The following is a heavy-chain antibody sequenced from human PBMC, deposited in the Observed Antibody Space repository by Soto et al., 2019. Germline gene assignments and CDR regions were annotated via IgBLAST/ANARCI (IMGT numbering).Heavy chain of an antibody. J-gene: IGHJ4*02. CDR1: GYTFTSYG. V-gene: IGHV1-18*01. CDR2: ISPYNGNT. Sequence: QVQLVQSGAEVKKPGASVKVSCKASGYTFTSYGISWVRQAPGQGLEWMGWISPYNGNTKYAQKLQGRVTMTPDTSTSTAYMELRSLRADDTAVFYCGREMVRGVGADYWGQWTLVTVSS. D-gene: IGHD3-10*01. CDR3: GREMVRGVGADY.